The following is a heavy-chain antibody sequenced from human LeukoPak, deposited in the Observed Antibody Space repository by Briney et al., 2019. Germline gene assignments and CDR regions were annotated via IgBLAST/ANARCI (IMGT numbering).Heavy chain of an antibody. Sequence: GGSLRLSCAASGFNVSDNYMSWVRQAPGKELEWVSVINSGGSTYYADSVKGRFTISRDNSQNTLFLQMNSLRVEDTAVYHCARSRTPEHYFDYWGQGTLVTVSS. CDR1: GFNVSDNY. D-gene: IGHD6-13*01. J-gene: IGHJ4*02. CDR3: ARSRTPEHYFDY. CDR2: INSGGST. V-gene: IGHV3-53*01.